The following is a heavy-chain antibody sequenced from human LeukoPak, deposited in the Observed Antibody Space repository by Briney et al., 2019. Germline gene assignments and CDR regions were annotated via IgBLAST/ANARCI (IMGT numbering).Heavy chain of an antibody. D-gene: IGHD3-9*01. J-gene: IGHJ6*04. V-gene: IGHV5-10-1*01. CDR3: ASSILYYDILTGYYPLDY. CDR2: IDPSDSYT. CDR1: GYSFTSYW. Sequence: GESLRISCKGSGYSFTSYWISWVRQMPGKGLEWMGRIDPSDSYTNYSPSFQGHVTISADKSISTAYLQWSSLKASDTAMYYCASSILYYDILTGYYPLDYWGKGTTVTVSS.